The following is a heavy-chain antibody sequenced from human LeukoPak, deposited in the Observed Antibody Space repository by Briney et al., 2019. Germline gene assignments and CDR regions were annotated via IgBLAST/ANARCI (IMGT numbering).Heavy chain of an antibody. Sequence: GRSLRLSCAASGFIFSGYAVHWVRQAPGKGLEWVAVISSDGRHIFYADSVKGRFTISRGNSKNTLYLQMNSLRAEDTALYLCARCGGTCSLPSTSAMDVWGQGTTVAVS. CDR1: GFIFSGYA. D-gene: IGHD2-21*01. CDR3: ARCGGTCSLPSTSAMDV. CDR2: ISSDGRHI. V-gene: IGHV3-30*04. J-gene: IGHJ6*02.